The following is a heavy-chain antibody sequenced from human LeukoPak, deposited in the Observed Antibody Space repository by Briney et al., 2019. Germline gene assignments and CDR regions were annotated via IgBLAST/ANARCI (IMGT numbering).Heavy chain of an antibody. V-gene: IGHV1-69*06. CDR1: GGTFSSYA. J-gene: IGHJ4*02. Sequence: SVKVSCKASGGTFSSYAISWVRQAPGQGLEWMGGIIPIFGTANYAQKFQGRVTITADKSTSTAYMELSSLRSEDTAVYYCARVTMVRGTVDYWGQGTLVTVSS. D-gene: IGHD3-10*01. CDR2: IIPIFGTA. CDR3: ARVTMVRGTVDY.